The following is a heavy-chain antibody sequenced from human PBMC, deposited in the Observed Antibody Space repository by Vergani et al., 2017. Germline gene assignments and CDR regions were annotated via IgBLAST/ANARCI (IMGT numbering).Heavy chain of an antibody. J-gene: IGHJ4*02. CDR2: INHSGST. Sequence: QVQLQQWGAGLLKPSETLSLTCAVYGGSFSGYYWSWIRQPPGKGLEWIGEINHSGSTNYNPSLKSGVTISVDTSKNQFSLKLSSVTAADTAVYYCARGRYYYGSGSYQMFDYWGQGTLVTVSS. CDR3: ARGRYYYGSGSYQMFDY. CDR1: GGSFSGYY. D-gene: IGHD3-10*01. V-gene: IGHV4-34*01.